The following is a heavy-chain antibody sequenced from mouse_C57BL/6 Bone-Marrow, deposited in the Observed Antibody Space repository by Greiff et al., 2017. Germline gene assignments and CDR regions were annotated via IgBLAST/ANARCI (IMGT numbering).Heavy chain of an antibody. D-gene: IGHD1-1*01. CDR2: IYPGGGYT. J-gene: IGHJ1*03. CDR3: ARRGFTTVPYWYFDV. CDR1: GYTFTNYW. Sequence: QVQLKESGAELVRPGTSVKMSCKASGYTFTNYWIGWAKQRPGHGLEWIGDIYPGGGYTNYNEKFKGKATLTADKSSSTAYMQFSSLTSEDSAIYYCARRGFTTVPYWYFDVWGTGTTVTVSS. V-gene: IGHV1-63*01.